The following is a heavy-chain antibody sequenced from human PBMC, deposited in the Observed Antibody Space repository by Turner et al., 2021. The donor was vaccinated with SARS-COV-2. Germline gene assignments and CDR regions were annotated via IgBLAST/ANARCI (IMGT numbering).Heavy chain of an antibody. D-gene: IGHD3-9*01. J-gene: IGHJ4*02. CDR3: ARAYYDILTGYYTPYYFDY. V-gene: IGHV4-59*08. CDR1: GASISSYY. CDR2: IFYSGSA. Sequence: QVLLQASGPGLVKPSETLSLTCTVSGASISSYYWAWIRQPPGKRLEWIGYIFYSGSANYNPSLKSRVTISVDTSKNQFSLKLSSVTAADTAVYYCARAYYDILTGYYTPYYFDYWGQGTLVTVSS.